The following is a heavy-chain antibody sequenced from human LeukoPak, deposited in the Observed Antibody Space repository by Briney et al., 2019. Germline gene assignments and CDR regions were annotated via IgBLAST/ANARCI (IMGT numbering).Heavy chain of an antibody. V-gene: IGHV3-21*01. D-gene: IGHD6-19*01. CDR3: ARAHSGWYDY. CDR1: GFTFSGYS. J-gene: IGHJ4*02. CDR2: ISSSSSYI. Sequence: PGGSLRLSCAASGFTFSGYSMNWVRQAPGKGLEWVSSISSSSSYIYYADSVKGRFTISRDNAKNSLYLQMNSLRAEDTAVYYCARAHSGWYDYWGQGTLVTVSS.